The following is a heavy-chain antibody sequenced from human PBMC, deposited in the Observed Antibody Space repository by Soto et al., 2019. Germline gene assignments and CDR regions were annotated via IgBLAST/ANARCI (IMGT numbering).Heavy chain of an antibody. CDR3: ARGGIIMVRGRHWFGP. Sequence: ETLSLTCAVYGGSFSGYYWSWIRQPPGKGLEWIGEINHSGSSNYNPSLKSRVTISVDTSMNQFSLKLSSVTAADTALYYCARGGIIMVRGRHWFGPWGQGTLVTVSS. CDR2: INHSGSS. V-gene: IGHV4-34*01. J-gene: IGHJ5*02. CDR1: GGSFSGYY. D-gene: IGHD3-10*01.